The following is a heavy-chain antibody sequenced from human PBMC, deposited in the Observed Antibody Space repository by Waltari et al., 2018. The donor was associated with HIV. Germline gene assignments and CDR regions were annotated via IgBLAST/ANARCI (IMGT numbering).Heavy chain of an antibody. CDR3: ARHGGCSGGSCYAPTELDY. D-gene: IGHD2-15*01. J-gene: IGHJ4*02. CDR2: SYYSGST. CDR1: GASISRSRYY. Sequence: QLQLQASGHGLVKPTETLSRTCTLSGASISRSRYYCGLVRQPPGTGLAWIGSSYYSGSTYYNPSLKSRVTISVDTSKNQFSLKLSSVTAADTAVYYGARHGGCSGGSCYAPTELDYWGQGTLVTVSS. V-gene: IGHV4-39*01.